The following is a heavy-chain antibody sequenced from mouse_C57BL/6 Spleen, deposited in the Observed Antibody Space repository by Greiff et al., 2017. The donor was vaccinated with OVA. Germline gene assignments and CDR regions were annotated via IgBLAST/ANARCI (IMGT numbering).Heavy chain of an antibody. CDR1: GYSITSGYY. CDR3: ARVASYYSNLYYFDY. D-gene: IGHD2-5*01. J-gene: IGHJ2*01. Sequence: DVQLQESGPGLVKPSQSLSLTCSVTGYSITSGYYWNWIRQFPGNKLEWMGYISYDGSNNYNPSLKNRISITRDTSKNQFFLKLNSVTTEDTATYYCARVASYYSNLYYFDYWGQGTTLTVSS. CDR2: ISYDGSN. V-gene: IGHV3-6*01.